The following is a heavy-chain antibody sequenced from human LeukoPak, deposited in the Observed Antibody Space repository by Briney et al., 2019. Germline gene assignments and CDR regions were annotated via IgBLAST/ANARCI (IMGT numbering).Heavy chain of an antibody. Sequence: SETLSLTCAVYGGSFSGYYWSWIRQPPGKGLXXXXXINHSGSTNYNPSLKSRVTISVDTSKNQFSLKLSSVTAADTAVYYCARRYGSGSYYYYYGMDVWGKGTTVTVSS. CDR1: GGSFSGYY. CDR2: INHSGST. V-gene: IGHV4-34*01. D-gene: IGHD3-10*01. CDR3: ARRYGSGSYYYYYGMDV. J-gene: IGHJ6*04.